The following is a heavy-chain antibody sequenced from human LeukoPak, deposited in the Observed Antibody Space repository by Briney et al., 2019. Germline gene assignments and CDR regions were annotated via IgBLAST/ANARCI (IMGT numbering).Heavy chain of an antibody. V-gene: IGHV3-23*01. Sequence: GGSLRLSCAASGFTFSSYAMSWVRQAPGKGLEWVSGISGSGTNTYYADSVKGRFTISRDNSKNTLYLQMNSLRAEDTALYYCVKHSAPVLAAARFDYWGQGNLVTVSS. CDR3: VKHSAPVLAAARFDY. D-gene: IGHD2-2*01. J-gene: IGHJ4*02. CDR2: ISGSGTNT. CDR1: GFTFSSYA.